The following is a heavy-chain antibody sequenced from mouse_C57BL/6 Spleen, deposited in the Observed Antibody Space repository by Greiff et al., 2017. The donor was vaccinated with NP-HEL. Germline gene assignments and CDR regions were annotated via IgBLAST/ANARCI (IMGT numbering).Heavy chain of an antibody. V-gene: IGHV1-15*01. J-gene: IGHJ1*03. CDR3: TRSRVLYWYFDV. Sequence: QVQLKESGAELVRPGASVTLSCKASGYTFTDYEMHWVKQTPVHGLEWIGAIDPETGGTAYNQKFKGKAILTADKSSSTAYMELRSLTSEDSAVYYCTRSRVLYWYFDVWGTGTTVTVSS. CDR2: IDPETGGT. CDR1: GYTFTDYE.